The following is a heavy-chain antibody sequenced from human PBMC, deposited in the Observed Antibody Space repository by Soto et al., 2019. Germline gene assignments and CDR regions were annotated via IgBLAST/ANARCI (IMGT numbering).Heavy chain of an antibody. D-gene: IGHD3-3*01. CDR3: ARNNTGVVGVDY. V-gene: IGHV1-18*01. Sequence: QVQLLQSGAELKKPGASVKVSCKTSGYIFSSYGINWVRQAPGQGLEWMGWITVYNGNTQYAQKFQDRVTMTTDTSTSTAYMELRSLRSDDTAVYYCARNNTGVVGVDYWGQGTLVTVSS. CDR2: ITVYNGNT. J-gene: IGHJ4*02. CDR1: GYIFSSYG.